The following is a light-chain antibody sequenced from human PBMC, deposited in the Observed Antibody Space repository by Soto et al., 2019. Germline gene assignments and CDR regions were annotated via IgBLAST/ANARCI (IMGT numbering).Light chain of an antibody. CDR1: QSVSSSY. CDR2: GAS. Sequence: EIVLTQSPGPLSLSAGERATLSCRASQSVSSSYLAWYQQKPGPAPRLLIYGASSRASGIPDRFSGSGSGTDFTLTISRVEGEDFAVYYCQWYGSSPLSTFGQGKRLQI. CDR3: QWYGSSPLST. J-gene: IGKJ5*01. V-gene: IGKV3-20*01.